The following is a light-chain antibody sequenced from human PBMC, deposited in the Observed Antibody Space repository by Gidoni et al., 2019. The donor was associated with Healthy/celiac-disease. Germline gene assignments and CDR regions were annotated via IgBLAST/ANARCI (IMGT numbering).Light chain of an antibody. CDR2: AAS. V-gene: IGKV1-8*01. J-gene: IGKJ2*01. CDR3: QQYYSYPYT. CDR1: QGISSY. Sequence: AIRMTQSPSSFSASTGDRVTITCRASQGISSYLAWYQQKPGKAPKLLIYAASTLQRGVPSRFSGLASGTDFTLTFSCLQSEDFATYYCQQYYSYPYTFGQXTKLEIK.